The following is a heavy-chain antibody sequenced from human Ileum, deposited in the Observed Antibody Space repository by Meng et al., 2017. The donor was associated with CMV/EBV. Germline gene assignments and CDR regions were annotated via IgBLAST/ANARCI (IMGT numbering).Heavy chain of an antibody. V-gene: IGHV4-4*07. D-gene: IGHD4-17*01. Sequence: PALYTSSETLALSFSLSGAALNTYYGPWVPQPARKLLAWSGRNNAGGSTNDTPSLKSRVTMSVDTSKNQFSLKVTSMTAADTAVYYCARAENTVNQFEYWGQGTLVTVSS. CDR1: GAALNTYY. J-gene: IGHJ4*02. CDR3: ARAENTVNQFEY. CDR2: NNAGGST.